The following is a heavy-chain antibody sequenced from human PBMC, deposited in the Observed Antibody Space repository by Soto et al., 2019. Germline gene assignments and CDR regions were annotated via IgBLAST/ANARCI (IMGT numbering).Heavy chain of an antibody. Sequence: PSETLSLTCTVSGGSISSGDYYWSWIRQPPGKGLEWIGYIYYSGSTYYNPSLKSRVTISVDTSKNQFSLKLSSVTAADTAVYYCARDGHSGYDYFDDWGQGTLVTVS. J-gene: IGHJ4*02. D-gene: IGHD5-12*01. CDR2: IYYSGST. CDR1: GGSISSGDYY. CDR3: ARDGHSGYDYFDD. V-gene: IGHV4-30-4*01.